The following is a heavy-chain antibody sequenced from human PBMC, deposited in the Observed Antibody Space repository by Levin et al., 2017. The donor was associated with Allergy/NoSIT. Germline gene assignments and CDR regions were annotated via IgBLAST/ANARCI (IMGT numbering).Heavy chain of an antibody. CDR2: ITSYGDAT. J-gene: IGHJ2*01. V-gene: IGHV3-23*01. D-gene: IGHD6-13*01. Sequence: PGGSLRLSCAASGFRFSSYVMAWVRQAPGKGLEWVSAITSYGDATYYSDSVKGRFTISRDNSNNTVFLHMNSLRGEDSGLYYCVKDVAAAGNYWHFDLWGRGTVVTVSS. CDR1: GFRFSSYV. CDR3: VKDVAAAGNYWHFDL.